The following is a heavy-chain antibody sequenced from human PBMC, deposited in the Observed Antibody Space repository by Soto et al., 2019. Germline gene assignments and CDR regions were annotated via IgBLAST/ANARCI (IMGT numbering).Heavy chain of an antibody. D-gene: IGHD3-10*01. CDR2: IYYSGST. V-gene: IGHV4-31*03. J-gene: IGHJ4*02. CDR1: GGSISSGSYY. Sequence: QVQLQESGPGLVKPSQTLSLTCTVSGGSISSGSYYWSWIRQHPGKGLEWMGYIYYSGSTYYNPSLKSRVTISVDTSKNQFSLKLSSVTAADTAVYYCARGSWSFYYFDYWGQGTLVIVSS. CDR3: ARGSWSFYYFDY.